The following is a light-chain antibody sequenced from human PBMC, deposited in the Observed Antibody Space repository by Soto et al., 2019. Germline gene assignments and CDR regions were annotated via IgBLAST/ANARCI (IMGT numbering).Light chain of an antibody. CDR1: QSVSSSY. V-gene: IGKV3-20*01. J-gene: IGKJ1*01. Sequence: EIVMTQSPATLSVSPGERATLSCRASQSVSSSYLAWYQQKPGQAPRLLIYGASSRATGIPDRFSGSGSGKDFTLTISRLESEDFAVYYCQQYGSSATFGQGTKWIS. CDR3: QQYGSSAT. CDR2: GAS.